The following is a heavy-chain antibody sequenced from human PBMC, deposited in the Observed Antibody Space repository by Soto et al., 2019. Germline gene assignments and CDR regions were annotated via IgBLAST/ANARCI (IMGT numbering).Heavy chain of an antibody. CDR3: ATRIAAAGYYYYGMDV. D-gene: IGHD6-13*01. V-gene: IGHV1-24*01. CDR1: GYTLTELS. Sequence: ASVKVSWKVSGYTLTELSMKWVRQAPGKGLEWMGGFDPEDGETIYAQKFQGRVTMAEDTSTDTAYMELSSLRSEDTAVYYCATRIAAAGYYYYGMDVWGQGTTVTVSS. CDR2: FDPEDGET. J-gene: IGHJ6*02.